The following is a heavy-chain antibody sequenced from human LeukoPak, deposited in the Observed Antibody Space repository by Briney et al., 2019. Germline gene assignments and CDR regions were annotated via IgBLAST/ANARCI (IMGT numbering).Heavy chain of an antibody. V-gene: IGHV1-3*01. CDR2: INGGNGNT. D-gene: IGHD3-22*01. J-gene: IGHJ3*02. CDR3: ARGLPGEGTMIVVVSDEDVASGAFDI. CDR1: GYTFTNYA. Sequence: ASVKVSCKASGYTFTNYAIHWVCQAPGQRLEWMGWINGGNGNTKYSQKFQGRVTITKDTSASTAYMELSSLRSEDTAVYYCARGLPGEGTMIVVVSDEDVASGAFDIWGQGTMVTVSS.